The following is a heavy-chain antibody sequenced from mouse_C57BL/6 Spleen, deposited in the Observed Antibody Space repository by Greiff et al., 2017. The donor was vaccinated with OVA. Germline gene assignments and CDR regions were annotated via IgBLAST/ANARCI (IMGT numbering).Heavy chain of an antibody. CDR1: GYTFTSYW. D-gene: IGHD2-3*01. J-gene: IGHJ3*01. V-gene: IGHV1-64*01. CDR3: AREEYDGYYVGFAY. CDR2: IHPNSGST. Sequence: QVQLQQPGAELVKPGASVKLSCKASGYTFTSYWMHWVKQRPGQGLEWIGMIHPNSGSTNYNVKFKSKATLTVDKSSSTAYMQLSSLTSEDSAVYYCAREEYDGYYVGFAYWGQGTLVTVSA.